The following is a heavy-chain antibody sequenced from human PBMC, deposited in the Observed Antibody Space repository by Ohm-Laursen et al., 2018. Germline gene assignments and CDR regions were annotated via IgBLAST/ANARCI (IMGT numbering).Heavy chain of an antibody. CDR3: ARTFRDYYYYGMDV. V-gene: IGHV4-4*07. D-gene: IGHD3-10*01. J-gene: IGHJ6*02. Sequence: GTLSLTCTVSGDSISSYHWSWIRQPAGKGLEWIGRLSIGGSTSYNPSLKSRVTMSVDTSKNQFSLKLSSVTAADTAVYYCARTFRDYYYYGMDVWGQGTTVTVSS. CDR2: LSIGGST. CDR1: GDSISSYH.